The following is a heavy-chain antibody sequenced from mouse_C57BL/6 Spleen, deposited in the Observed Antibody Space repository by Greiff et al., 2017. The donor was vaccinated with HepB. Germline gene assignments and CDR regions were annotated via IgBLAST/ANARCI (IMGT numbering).Heavy chain of an antibody. Sequence: EVKLEESGPGLVKPSQSLSLTCSVTGYSITSGYYWNWIRQFPGNKLEWMGYISYDGSNNYNPSLKNRISITRDTSKNQFFLKLNSVTTEDTATYYCASFTTVVAPDYFDYWGQGTTLTVSS. CDR1: GYSITSGYY. CDR3: ASFTTVVAPDYFDY. CDR2: ISYDGSN. J-gene: IGHJ2*01. V-gene: IGHV3-6*01. D-gene: IGHD1-1*01.